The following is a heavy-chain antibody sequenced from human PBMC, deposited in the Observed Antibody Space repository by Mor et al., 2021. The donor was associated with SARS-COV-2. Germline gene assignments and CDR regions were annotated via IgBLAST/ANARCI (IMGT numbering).Heavy chain of an antibody. D-gene: IGHD5-18*01. Sequence: VKGRFTISRDNAKKSLYLQMNSLRAEDTAVYYCASLDTAMVTRSGHWGQGTLVTVSS. CDR3: ASLDTAMVTRSGH. V-gene: IGHV3-21*01. J-gene: IGHJ4*02.